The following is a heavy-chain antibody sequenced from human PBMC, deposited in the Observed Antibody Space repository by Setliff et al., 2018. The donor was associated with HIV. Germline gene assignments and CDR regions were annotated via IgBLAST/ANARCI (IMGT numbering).Heavy chain of an antibody. J-gene: IGHJ3*02. CDR1: GGSISSYY. Sequence: PSETLSLTCTVSGGSISSYYWSWIRQPPGKGLEWIGYIYTSGSTNYNPSLKSRVTISVDTSKNQFSLKLSSVTAADTAVYYCARERTGGTRDALDIWGQGTMVTVSS. D-gene: IGHD3-10*01. V-gene: IGHV4-4*08. CDR2: IYTSGST. CDR3: ARERTGGTRDALDI.